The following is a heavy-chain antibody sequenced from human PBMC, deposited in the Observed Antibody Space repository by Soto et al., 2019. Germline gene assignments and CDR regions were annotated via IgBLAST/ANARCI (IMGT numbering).Heavy chain of an antibody. CDR1: WYSFTNYY. D-gene: IGHD7-27*01. J-gene: IGHJ4*02. Sequence: GPSVKVACEAAWYSFTNYYIHWVRQAPGQGLEWMAIINPNGGSTNYAQEFQGRVTLARDTFTNTVYMELSSLRSEDTAIYYCARDLTSGDYWGQGTLVTVSS. V-gene: IGHV1-46*01. CDR3: ARDLTSGDY. CDR2: INPNGGST.